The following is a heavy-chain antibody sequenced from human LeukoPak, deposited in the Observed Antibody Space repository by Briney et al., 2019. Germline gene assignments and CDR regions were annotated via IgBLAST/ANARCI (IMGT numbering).Heavy chain of an antibody. V-gene: IGHV4-34*01. J-gene: IGHJ5*02. Sequence: SETLSLTCAVYGGSFSGYYWSWIRQPPGKGLEWIGEINRSGSTNYNPSLKSRVTISVDTSKNQFSLKLSSVTAADTAVYYCARGIKRITMVRGRRWFDPWGQGTLVTVSS. D-gene: IGHD3-10*01. CDR1: GGSFSGYY. CDR2: INRSGST. CDR3: ARGIKRITMVRGRRWFDP.